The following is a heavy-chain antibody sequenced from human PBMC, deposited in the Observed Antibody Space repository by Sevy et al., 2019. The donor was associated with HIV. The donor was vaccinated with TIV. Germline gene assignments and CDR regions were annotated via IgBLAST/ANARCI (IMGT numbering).Heavy chain of an antibody. D-gene: IGHD3-22*01. CDR1: GGSISSYY. Sequence: SETLSLTCTVSGGSISSYYWSWIRQPPGKGLEWIGYIYYSGSTNYNPSLKSRVTISVDTSKNQFSLKLGSVTAADTAVYYCARAVYYYDSSDAFDIWGQGTMVTVSS. CDR2: IYYSGST. V-gene: IGHV4-59*01. CDR3: ARAVYYYDSSDAFDI. J-gene: IGHJ3*02.